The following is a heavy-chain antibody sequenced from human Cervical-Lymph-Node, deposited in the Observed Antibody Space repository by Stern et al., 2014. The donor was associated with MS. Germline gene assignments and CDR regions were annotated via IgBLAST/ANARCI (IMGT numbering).Heavy chain of an antibody. J-gene: IGHJ4*02. Sequence: VQLVESGPGLVKPSQTLSLTCTVSGGSISSGSYYWSWIRQPAGKGLEXIGRIYTNGSTNYNPSLKSRVTISVDTSKNQFSLKRSSVTAADTAVYYCARGDSGSYFPGHYFDYWGKGTLVTVSS. CDR1: GGSISSGSYY. CDR3: ARGDSGSYFPGHYFDY. CDR2: IYTNGST. V-gene: IGHV4-61*02. D-gene: IGHD1-26*01.